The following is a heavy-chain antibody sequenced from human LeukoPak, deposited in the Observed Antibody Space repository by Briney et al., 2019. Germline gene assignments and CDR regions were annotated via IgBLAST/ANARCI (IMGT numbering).Heavy chain of an antibody. CDR2: ISAYNGNA. Sequence: GASVNVSCKASGGTFSSYAISWVRQAPGQGLEWMGWISAYNGNANYAQKLQGRVTMTTDTSTSTVYMELRSLRSDDTAVYYCARVMVRGENWFDPWGQGTLVTVSS. CDR3: ARVMVRGENWFDP. CDR1: GGTFSSYA. J-gene: IGHJ5*02. V-gene: IGHV1-18*01. D-gene: IGHD3-10*01.